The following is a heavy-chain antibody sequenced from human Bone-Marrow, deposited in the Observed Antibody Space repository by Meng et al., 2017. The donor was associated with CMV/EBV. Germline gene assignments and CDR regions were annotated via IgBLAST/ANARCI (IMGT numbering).Heavy chain of an antibody. CDR2: MTISSYI. D-gene: IGHD1-14*01. CDR3: ARDPLDNHHDY. V-gene: IGHV3-21*01. CDR1: GFTFSSFT. J-gene: IGHJ4*02. Sequence: DSRKISCAASGFTFSSFTMNWVRQAPGKGLEWVSSMTISSYIYYAESVKGRFIISRDNAKNSLFLQMNSLRAEDTAVYYCARDPLDNHHDYWGQGTLVTVSS.